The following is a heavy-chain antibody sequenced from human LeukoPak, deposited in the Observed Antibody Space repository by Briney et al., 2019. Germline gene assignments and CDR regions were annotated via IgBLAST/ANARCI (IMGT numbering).Heavy chain of an antibody. Sequence: GGSLRLSCAASGFTFDDYAMHWVRQAPGKGLEWVSGISWNSGSIGYADSVKGRFTISRDNAKNSLYLQMNSLRAEDTALYYCAKDRSEQWLDASQSDYWGQGTLVTVSS. D-gene: IGHD6-19*01. CDR1: GFTFDDYA. V-gene: IGHV3-9*01. CDR3: AKDRSEQWLDASQSDY. CDR2: ISWNSGSI. J-gene: IGHJ4*02.